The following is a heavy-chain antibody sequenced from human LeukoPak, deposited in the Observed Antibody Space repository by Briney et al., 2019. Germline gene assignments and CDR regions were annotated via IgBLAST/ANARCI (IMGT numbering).Heavy chain of an antibody. CDR2: INHSGST. D-gene: IGHD3-3*01. CDR1: GGSFSGYY. Sequence: PSETLSLTCAVYGGSFSGYYWSWIRQPPGKGLEWIGEINHSGSTNYNPSLKSRVTISVDTSKNQFSLKLSSVTAADTAVYYCARSRAITIFGVVINNWFDPWGQGTLVTVSS. V-gene: IGHV4-34*01. J-gene: IGHJ5*02. CDR3: ARSRAITIFGVVINNWFDP.